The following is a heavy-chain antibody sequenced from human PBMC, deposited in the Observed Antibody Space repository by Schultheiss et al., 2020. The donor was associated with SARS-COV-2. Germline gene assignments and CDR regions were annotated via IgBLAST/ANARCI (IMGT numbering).Heavy chain of an antibody. D-gene: IGHD1-1*01. J-gene: IGHJ4*02. V-gene: IGHV4-39*01. CDR3: ARQTDTTTKYYFDY. CDR1: GGSISSGGYY. Sequence: SQTLSLTCTVSGGSISSGGYYWSWIRQSPGKGLEWIGSVYYTGITYNNPSLRSRVTISVDTFKNQFSLNLSSVTAADTAVYYCARQTDTTTKYYFDYWGQGTLVTVSS. CDR2: VYYTGIT.